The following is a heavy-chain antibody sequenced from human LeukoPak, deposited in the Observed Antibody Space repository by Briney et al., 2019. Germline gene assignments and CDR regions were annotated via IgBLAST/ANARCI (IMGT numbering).Heavy chain of an antibody. V-gene: IGHV5-51*01. J-gene: IGHJ6*02. Sequence: GEALNISYKCSGYNFTSYCSGWLRQMRGKGLEWMGIIYPAESDTRYSPSFQGQVTISADNSISTAYLQWRSMNAWATAMYYCETTYTSRVANYGMPVWGQGTTVTLSS. CDR3: ETTYTSRVANYGMPV. D-gene: IGHD6-19*01. CDR1: GYNFTSYC. CDR2: IYPAESDT.